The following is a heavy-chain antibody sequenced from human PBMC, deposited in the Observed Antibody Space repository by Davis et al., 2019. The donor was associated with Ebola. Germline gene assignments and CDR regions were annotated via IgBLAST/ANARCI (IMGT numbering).Heavy chain of an antibody. V-gene: IGHV3-48*03. CDR3: ARLAAAAHDY. CDR2: ISSSGSTI. J-gene: IGHJ4*02. Sequence: PGGSLRLSCAASGFTFSSYEMNWVRQAPGKGLEWVSYISSSGSTIYYADSVKGRFTISRDNSKNTLDLQMNSLRAEDTAVYYCARLAAAAHDYWGQGTLVTVSS. D-gene: IGHD6-13*01. CDR1: GFTFSSYE.